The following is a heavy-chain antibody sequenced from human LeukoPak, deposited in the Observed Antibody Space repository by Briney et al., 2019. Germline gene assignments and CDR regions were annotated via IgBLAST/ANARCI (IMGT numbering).Heavy chain of an antibody. CDR3: ARDHSPQQWLVRSRAFDI. V-gene: IGHV4-59*01. D-gene: IGHD6-19*01. J-gene: IGHJ3*02. Sequence: SETLSLTCTVSGGSISSYYWSWIRQPPGKGLEWIGYIYYSGSTNYNPSLKSRVTISVDTSKNQFSLKLSSVPAADTAVYYCARDHSPQQWLVRSRAFDIWGQGTMVTVSS. CDR2: IYYSGST. CDR1: GGSISSYY.